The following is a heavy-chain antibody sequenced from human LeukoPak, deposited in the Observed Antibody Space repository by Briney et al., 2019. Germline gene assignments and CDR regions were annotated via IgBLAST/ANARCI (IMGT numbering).Heavy chain of an antibody. CDR1: GLTFSSYA. V-gene: IGHV3-30-3*01. CDR2: ISYDGSNK. CDR3: ARAGWQS. D-gene: IGHD6-19*01. J-gene: IGHJ4*02. Sequence: GRSLRLSCAASGLTFSSYAMHWVRQAPGKGLEWVAVISYDGSNKYYADSVKGRFTISRDNSKNTLYLQMNSLRAEDTAVYYCARAGWQSWGQGTLVTVSS.